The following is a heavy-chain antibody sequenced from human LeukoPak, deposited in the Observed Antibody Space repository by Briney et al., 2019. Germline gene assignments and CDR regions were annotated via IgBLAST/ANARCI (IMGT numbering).Heavy chain of an antibody. CDR3: ARGPMVRGPNYYYGMDV. D-gene: IGHD3-10*01. V-gene: IGHV4-61*02. CDR1: GGSVSSGNYY. Sequence: PSETLSLTCTVSGGSVSSGNYYWTWIRQPAGKGLEWIGRIYTSGSTNYNPSLKSRVTISIDASKNQFSLRLSSVTAADTAVYYCARGPMVRGPNYYYGMDVWGQGTTVTVSS. J-gene: IGHJ6*02. CDR2: IYTSGST.